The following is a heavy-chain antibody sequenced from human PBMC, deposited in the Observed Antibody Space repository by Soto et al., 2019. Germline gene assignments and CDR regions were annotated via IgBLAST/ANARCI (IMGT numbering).Heavy chain of an antibody. Sequence: GESLKISCKGSGYSFSSYWIGWVRQMPGKGLEWMGIIYPADSDTRYSPSFQGQVTISADKSISTAYLQWSSLKASDTAMYYCARRGQWLVGGYYYYDMDVWGQGTTVTVSS. J-gene: IGHJ6*02. CDR1: GYSFSSYW. CDR3: ARRGQWLVGGYYYYDMDV. D-gene: IGHD6-19*01. CDR2: IYPADSDT. V-gene: IGHV5-51*01.